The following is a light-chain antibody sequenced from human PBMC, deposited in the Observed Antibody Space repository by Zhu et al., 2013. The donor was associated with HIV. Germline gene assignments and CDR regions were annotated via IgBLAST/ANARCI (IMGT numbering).Light chain of an antibody. CDR1: QSISTY. CDR3: QQSFSTPT. CDR2: GAS. J-gene: IGKJ1*01. V-gene: IGKV1-39*01. Sequence: DIQMTQSPSFLSASVGDRVTMTCRASQSISTYLNWYQQKPGKAPQLLISGASNLQSGVPSRFSGRGSGTDFTLTINSVQPEDFATYYCQQSFSTPTFGLGTKV.